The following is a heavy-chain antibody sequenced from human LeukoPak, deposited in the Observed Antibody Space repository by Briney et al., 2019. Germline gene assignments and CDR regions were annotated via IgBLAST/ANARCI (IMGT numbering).Heavy chain of an antibody. Sequence: PSETLSLTCAVYGGSFSGYYWSWIRQPPGKGLEWIGEINHSGSTNYNPSLKSRVTISVDTSKNQFSLKLSSVTAADTAVYYCAREIYYDSSGYTDAPIDYWGQGTLVTVSS. CDR1: GGSFSGYY. CDR3: AREIYYDSSGYTDAPIDY. J-gene: IGHJ4*02. CDR2: INHSGST. V-gene: IGHV4-34*01. D-gene: IGHD3-22*01.